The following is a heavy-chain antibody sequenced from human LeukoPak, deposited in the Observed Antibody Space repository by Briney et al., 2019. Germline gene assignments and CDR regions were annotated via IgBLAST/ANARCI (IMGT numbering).Heavy chain of an antibody. CDR2: IYYSGST. Sequence: PSETLSLTCTVSGGSISSYYWSWIRQPPGHGLEWIGYIYYSGSTNYNPSLKSRVTISVDTSKNQFSLKLSSVTAADTAVYYCARDPRKRYYYDSSGSNWFDPWGQGTLVTVSS. CDR3: ARDPRKRYYYDSSGSNWFDP. J-gene: IGHJ5*02. V-gene: IGHV4-59*01. CDR1: GGSISSYY. D-gene: IGHD3-22*01.